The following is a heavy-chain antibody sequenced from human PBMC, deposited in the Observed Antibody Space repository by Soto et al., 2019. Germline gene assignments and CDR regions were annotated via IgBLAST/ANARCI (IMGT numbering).Heavy chain of an antibody. CDR2: VSGSADST. V-gene: IGHV3-23*01. D-gene: IGHD3-22*01. Sequence: EVQLLESGGGLVQPGGSLRLSCAASGFTFSDYAMSWVRQAPGRGLEWVSGVSGSADSTYNADSVKGRFTISRDNSKNTVSLQMNSLRAEDTAVYYCAKAKPQGSSGFFLLLDYWGQGTLVTVSS. CDR1: GFTFSDYA. J-gene: IGHJ4*02. CDR3: AKAKPQGSSGFFLLLDY.